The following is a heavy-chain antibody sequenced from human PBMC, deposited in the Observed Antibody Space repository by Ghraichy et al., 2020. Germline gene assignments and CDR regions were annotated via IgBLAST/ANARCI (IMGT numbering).Heavy chain of an antibody. CDR3: AREGIAVAGGWSWFDP. V-gene: IGHV1-69*13. CDR2: IIPIFGTA. Sequence: SVKVSCKASGGTFSSYAISWVRQAPGQGLEWMGGIIPIFGTANYAQKFQGRVTITADESTSTAYMELSSLRSEDTAVYYCAREGIAVAGGWSWFDPWGQGTLVTVSS. J-gene: IGHJ5*02. D-gene: IGHD6-19*01. CDR1: GGTFSSYA.